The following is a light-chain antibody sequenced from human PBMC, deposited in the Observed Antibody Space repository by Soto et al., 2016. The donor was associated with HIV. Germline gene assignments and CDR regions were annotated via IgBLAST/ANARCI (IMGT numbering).Light chain of an antibody. Sequence: SYVLTQPPSVSVAPEKTARITCGGNNIGSKSVHWYQQKPGQAPVLVVYDDSHRPSGIPERFSGSNSGNSATLTISRVEAGDEADYFCQVWDSSTNHVVFGGGTKLTVL. V-gene: IGLV3-21*03. CDR2: DDS. J-gene: IGLJ2*01. CDR1: NIGSKS. CDR3: QVWDSSTNHVV.